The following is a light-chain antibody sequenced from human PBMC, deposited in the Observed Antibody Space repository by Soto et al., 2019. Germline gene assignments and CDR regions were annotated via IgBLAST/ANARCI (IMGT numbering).Light chain of an antibody. CDR1: PNIRSY. CDR3: QQGYRIFQT. CDR2: AAS. V-gene: IGKV1-39*01. Sequence: DIQMTHSPSSLSASVRDTVTITCRASPNIRSYLNWYQQKPGKAPTLLIYAASTLQSVVPSRFSGSGSGTDFNLTISSLNPEDCATYFCQQGYRIFQTFGQGTKLEVK. J-gene: IGKJ1*01.